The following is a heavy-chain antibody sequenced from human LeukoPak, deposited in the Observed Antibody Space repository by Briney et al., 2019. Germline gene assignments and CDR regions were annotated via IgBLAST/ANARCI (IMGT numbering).Heavy chain of an antibody. Sequence: QPGRSLRLSCAASGFTFSSYGMHWVRQAPGKGLEWVAVIWYDGRNKFYADSLKGRFTISRDNSKNMLYLQMNSLRAEDTAVYYCARVNRGDAFDIWGQGTLVTVSS. CDR2: IWYDGRNK. CDR3: ARVNRGDAFDI. J-gene: IGHJ3*02. CDR1: GFTFSSYG. V-gene: IGHV3-33*01. D-gene: IGHD3-16*02.